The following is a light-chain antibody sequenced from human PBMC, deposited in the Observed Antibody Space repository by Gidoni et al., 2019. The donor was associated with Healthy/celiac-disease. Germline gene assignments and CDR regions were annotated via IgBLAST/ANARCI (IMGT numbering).Light chain of an antibody. Sequence: EIVMTQSPATLSVSPGESATLSCRASQSVRSQLAWYQQKPGQAPRLLIYGASTRATGIPARFSGSGSGTEFTLTISSLQSEDFAVYYCQQYNNWPPLTFGGGTKVEIK. CDR1: QSVRSQ. V-gene: IGKV3-15*01. J-gene: IGKJ4*01. CDR3: QQYNNWPPLT. CDR2: GAS.